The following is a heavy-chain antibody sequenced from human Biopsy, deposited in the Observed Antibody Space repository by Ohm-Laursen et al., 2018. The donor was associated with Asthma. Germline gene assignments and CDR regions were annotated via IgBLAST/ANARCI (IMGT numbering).Heavy chain of an antibody. J-gene: IGHJ4*02. CDR3: ASQSSGPDFWSGYYYFDY. V-gene: IGHV3-30*03. D-gene: IGHD3-3*01. CDR1: GFTFSSYS. CDR2: ISYDGSNK. Sequence: SLRLSCSASGFTFSSYSMNWVRQAPGKGLEWVAVISYDGSNKYYADSVKGRFTISRDNSKNTLYLQMNSLRAEDTAVYYCASQSSGPDFWSGYYYFDYWGQGTLVTVSS.